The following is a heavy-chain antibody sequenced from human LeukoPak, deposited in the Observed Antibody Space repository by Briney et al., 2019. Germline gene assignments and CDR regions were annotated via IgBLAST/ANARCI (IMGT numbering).Heavy chain of an antibody. CDR2: IYSGGDT. CDR3: ARGGAARSAGH. J-gene: IGHJ4*02. D-gene: IGHD6-6*01. V-gene: IGHV3-53*01. Sequence: GGSLRLSCAASGFTVSSNYVSWVRQAPGKGLEWVSVIYSGGDTYYADSVKGRFTLSRDNSKNLLYLQMNSLRAEDMAVYYCARGGAARSAGHWGQGTLVTVYS. CDR1: GFTVSSNY.